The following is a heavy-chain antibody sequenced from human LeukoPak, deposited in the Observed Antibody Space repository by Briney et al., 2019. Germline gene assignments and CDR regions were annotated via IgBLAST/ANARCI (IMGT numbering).Heavy chain of an antibody. V-gene: IGHV3-23*01. Sequence: GGALRLSCAASGFTFSIYAMSWVRQAPWKGLEWVSAIRGSGGSTYYADSVKGRFTISRDNSKNTLYLQMNSLRAEDTAVYYCAKDLSSSSSVVVVAAKHDYWGQGTLVTVSS. D-gene: IGHD2-15*01. J-gene: IGHJ4*02. CDR2: IRGSGGST. CDR1: GFTFSIYA. CDR3: AKDLSSSSSVVVVAAKHDY.